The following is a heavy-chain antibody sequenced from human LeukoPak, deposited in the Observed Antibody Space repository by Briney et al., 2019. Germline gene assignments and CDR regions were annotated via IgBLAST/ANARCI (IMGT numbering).Heavy chain of an antibody. J-gene: IGHJ4*02. V-gene: IGHV3-23*01. D-gene: IGHD6-19*01. CDR1: GFTPTTYA. CDR2: INGSGDTK. CDR3: AKSRGRAVASAFDY. Sequence: GGSLRLSCAPSGFTPTTYAVTWVRHAPGEGLECVSSINGSGDTKNYAYSVKGRFTISRDNSKITLFLQMNRLRAEDTAIYYCAKSRGRAVASAFDYWGRGTLVTVSS.